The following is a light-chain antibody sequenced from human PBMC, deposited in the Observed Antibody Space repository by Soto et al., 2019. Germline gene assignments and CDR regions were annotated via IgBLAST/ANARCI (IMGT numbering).Light chain of an antibody. V-gene: IGKV3-11*01. Sequence: EIILTQSPATLSLSPGERATLSCTASQSVSSYLAWFQQKPGQAPRLLIYDASNRATGIPVTFSGSGSGTDFTPTTRSLEPEDFAVYYCQQRINWSLSFGGGTKVEI. J-gene: IGKJ4*01. CDR3: QQRINWSLS. CDR2: DAS. CDR1: QSVSSY.